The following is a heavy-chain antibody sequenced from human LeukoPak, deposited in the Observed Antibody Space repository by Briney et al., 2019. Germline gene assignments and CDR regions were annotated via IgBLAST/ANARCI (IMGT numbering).Heavy chain of an antibody. V-gene: IGHV3-21*01. CDR1: GFTFTSHS. CDR3: AGDWRNKYSNSWSRGEWYFDL. J-gene: IGHJ2*01. Sequence: PGGSLRLSCVASGFTFTSHSLNWLRQAPGKGLEWVASINSNSDYILYAESVEGRFSISRDNARNSVYLQMNSLTAEDTALYYCAGDWRNKYSNSWSRGEWYFDLWGRGTLVSVSS. CDR2: INSNSDYI. D-gene: IGHD6-13*01.